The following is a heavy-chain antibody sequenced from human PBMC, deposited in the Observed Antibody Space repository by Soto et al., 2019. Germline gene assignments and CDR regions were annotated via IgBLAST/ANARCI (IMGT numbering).Heavy chain of an antibody. Sequence: PSETLSLTCTVSGGSISSGDYYWSWIRQPPGKGLEWIGYIYYSGSTYYNPSLKSRVTISVDTSKNQFSLKLSSATAADTAVYYCAREGDGYNYVDYWGQGTLVTVSS. V-gene: IGHV4-30-4*01. CDR2: IYYSGST. CDR3: AREGDGYNYVDY. D-gene: IGHD5-12*01. CDR1: GGSISSGDYY. J-gene: IGHJ4*02.